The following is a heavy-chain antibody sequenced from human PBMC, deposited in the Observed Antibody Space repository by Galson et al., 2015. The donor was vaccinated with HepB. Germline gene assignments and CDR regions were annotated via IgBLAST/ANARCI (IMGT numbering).Heavy chain of an antibody. CDR3: ARTVPPRGYYYYGMDV. V-gene: IGHV3-66*02. D-gene: IGHD4-17*01. CDR2: IYSGGST. Sequence: SLRLSCAASGFIVSSNYMSWVRQAPGKGLEWVSVIYSGGSTDYADSVKGRFTISRDNSKNTLYLQMNSLRAEDTAVYYCARTVPPRGYYYYGMDVWGQGTTVTVSS. J-gene: IGHJ6*02. CDR1: GFIVSSNY.